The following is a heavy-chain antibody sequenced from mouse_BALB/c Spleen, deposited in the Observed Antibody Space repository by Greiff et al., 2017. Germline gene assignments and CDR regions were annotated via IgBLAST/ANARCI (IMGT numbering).Heavy chain of an antibody. CDR1: GYTFTDYN. CDR3: ATHYYGSSYEFAY. Sequence: EVQLQQSGPELVKPGASVKISCKASGYTFTDYNMHWVKQSHGKSLEWIGYIYPYNGGTGYNQKFKSKATLTVDNSSSTAYMELRSLTSEDSAVYYCATHYYGSSYEFAYWGQGTLVTVSA. J-gene: IGHJ3*01. V-gene: IGHV1S29*02. D-gene: IGHD1-1*01. CDR2: IYPYNGGT.